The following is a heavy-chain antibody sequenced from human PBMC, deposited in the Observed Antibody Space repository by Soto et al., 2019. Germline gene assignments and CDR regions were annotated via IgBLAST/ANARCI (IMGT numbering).Heavy chain of an antibody. J-gene: IGHJ2*01. D-gene: IGHD6-13*01. V-gene: IGHV1-3*01. CDR2: INAGNGNT. CDR1: GYTFTSYA. Sequence: QVQLVQSGAEVKKPGASVKVSCKASGYTFTSYAIHWVRQAPGQRLEWMGWINAGNGNTKYSQKFQGSVTITRDTSASTAYRELSSLKSEDTARLYCARSRGCSCWPYWYFDLWCHGTLVTVSS. CDR3: ARSRGCSCWPYWYFDL.